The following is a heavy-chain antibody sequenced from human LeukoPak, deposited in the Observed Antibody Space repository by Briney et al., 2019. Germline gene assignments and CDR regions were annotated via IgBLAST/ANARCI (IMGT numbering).Heavy chain of an antibody. CDR2: ISDEGSDK. V-gene: IGHV3-30*09. CDR3: ARDQGGSDSFDI. CDR1: GFSFRTYA. D-gene: IGHD5-12*01. J-gene: IGHJ3*02. Sequence: PGGSLRLSCAASGFSFRTYAMHWVRQAPGKGLEWLAVISDEGSDKYYGASVKGRFAISRDNSRNTLYLHMNSLRPEDTAVYYCARDQGGSDSFDIWGQGTLVIVSS.